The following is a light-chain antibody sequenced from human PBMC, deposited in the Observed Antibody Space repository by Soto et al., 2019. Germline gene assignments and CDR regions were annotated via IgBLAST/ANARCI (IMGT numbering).Light chain of an antibody. CDR1: QSVSSSY. J-gene: IGKJ1*01. CDR3: QQYGSSLWT. Sequence: EIVLTQSPGTLSFSRGERATLSCRASQSVSSSYLAWYQQKPGQAPRLLIYGASSRATGIPDRFSGSGSGTDFTLTISRLEPEDFAVYYCQQYGSSLWTLGQGTKVDIK. V-gene: IGKV3-20*01. CDR2: GAS.